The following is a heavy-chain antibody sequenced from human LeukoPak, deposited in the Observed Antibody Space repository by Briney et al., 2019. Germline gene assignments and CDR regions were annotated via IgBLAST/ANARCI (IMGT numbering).Heavy chain of an antibody. Sequence: PGGSLRLSCAASGFTLSSYWMAWVRQAPGKGLEWVANIKEDGSDKYYVESVKGRCTISRDNAKNSLYLQMNSLRAEDTALYYCARDSHDYGGNYFDYWGQGTLVTVSS. V-gene: IGHV3-7*05. CDR2: IKEDGSDK. CDR3: ARDSHDYGGNYFDY. CDR1: GFTLSSYW. D-gene: IGHD4-23*01. J-gene: IGHJ4*02.